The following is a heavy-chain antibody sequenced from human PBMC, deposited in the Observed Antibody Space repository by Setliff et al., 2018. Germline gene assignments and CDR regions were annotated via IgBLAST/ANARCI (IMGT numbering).Heavy chain of an antibody. Sequence: SETLSLTCTVSGAPINSGFYYWTWIRQPAGKGLEWIGHLQSGGGSYYNPSLNSRFTISVDTSKNQFSLKFDSVTAADTAVYYCARGPNTYDSSGYYYRAGYYYYMDVWGKGTTVTVSS. CDR2: LQSGGGS. D-gene: IGHD3-22*01. CDR3: ARGPNTYDSSGYYYRAGYYYYMDV. J-gene: IGHJ6*03. V-gene: IGHV4-61*09. CDR1: GAPINSGFYY.